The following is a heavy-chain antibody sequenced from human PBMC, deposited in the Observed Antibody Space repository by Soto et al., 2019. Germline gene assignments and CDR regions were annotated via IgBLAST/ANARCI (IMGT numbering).Heavy chain of an antibody. Sequence: SETLSLTCTVSGGSISSGDYYWSWIRQPPGKGLEWIGYIYYSGSTYYNPSLKSRVTISVDTSKNQFSLKLSSVTPADTAVYYCARDLILGTYFYERYFDYWGQGTLVTVSS. CDR1: GGSISSGDYY. D-gene: IGHD3-22*01. CDR2: IYYSGST. J-gene: IGHJ4*02. V-gene: IGHV4-30-4*02. CDR3: ARDLILGTYFYERYFDY.